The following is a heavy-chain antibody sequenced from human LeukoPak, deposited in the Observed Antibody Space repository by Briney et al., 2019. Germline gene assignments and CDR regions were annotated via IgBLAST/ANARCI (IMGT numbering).Heavy chain of an antibody. J-gene: IGHJ5*02. Sequence: ASVKVSCKASGYTFTSHYMHWLRQAPGRGLGGMGLINPSGSSTLYAQKFQGRVTMTRDMSTTTDYMELSSLRSEDTAVYYCARDNSVGDIAWWFDPWGQGTLVTVSS. V-gene: IGHV1-46*01. CDR2: INPSGSST. CDR1: GYTFTSHY. CDR3: ARDNSVGDIAWWFDP. D-gene: IGHD3-16*02.